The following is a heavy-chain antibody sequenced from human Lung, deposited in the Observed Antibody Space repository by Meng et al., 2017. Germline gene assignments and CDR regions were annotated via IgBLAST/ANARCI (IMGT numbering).Heavy chain of an antibody. CDR2: INAGNGNR. J-gene: IGHJ4*02. Sequence: GESLKISCQASGFTFTTYAMHWVRQAPGQGLEWMGWINAGNGNRKYSQKFLGRVTITRDTSASTAYMELSSLRSEDTAVYYCARGHHVSTMMRGVFFDFWGRGTLVTVSS. CDR1: GFTFTTYA. V-gene: IGHV1-3*01. D-gene: IGHD3-10*01. CDR3: ARGHHVSTMMRGVFFDF.